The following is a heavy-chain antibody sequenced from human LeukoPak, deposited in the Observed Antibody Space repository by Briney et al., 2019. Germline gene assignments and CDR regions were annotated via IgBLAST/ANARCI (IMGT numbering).Heavy chain of an antibody. CDR2: INTNTGNP. V-gene: IGHV7-4-1*02. CDR1: GYTFTSYD. CDR3: ARDQRYCGGDCYDAFDI. Sequence: ASVKVSCKASGYTFTSYDMNWVRQAPGQGLEWMGWINTNTGNPTYAQGFTGRFVFSLDTSASTAYLQISSLKAEDTAVYYCARDQRYCGGDCYDAFDIWGQGTMVTVSS. D-gene: IGHD2-21*02. J-gene: IGHJ3*02.